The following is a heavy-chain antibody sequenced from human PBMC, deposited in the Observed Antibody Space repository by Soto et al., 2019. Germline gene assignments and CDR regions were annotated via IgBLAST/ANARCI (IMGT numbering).Heavy chain of an antibody. V-gene: IGHV1-46*02. CDR3: ARYVKSTMYSIPSAFDI. CDR2: INPSGGST. Sequence: ASVKVSCEASGYTFNSYFMHWVRQAPRQGLEWMGIINPSGGSTNYAQNFQGRVTMTRDTSTSTVYMELSSLRSEDTAVYYCARYVKSTMYSIPSAFDIWGQGTMVTVSS. D-gene: IGHD2-8*01. J-gene: IGHJ3*02. CDR1: GYTFNSYF.